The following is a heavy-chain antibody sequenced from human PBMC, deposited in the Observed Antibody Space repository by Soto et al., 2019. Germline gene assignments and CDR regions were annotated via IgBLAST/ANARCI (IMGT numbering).Heavy chain of an antibody. CDR1: GFTFSSYG. D-gene: IGHD1-20*01. CDR2: IWYDGSNK. CDR3: AREGITGTRGRVFVDY. J-gene: IGHJ4*02. Sequence: QVQLVESGGGEVQPGRSLRLSCAASGFTFSSYGMHWVRQAPGKGLEWVAVIWYDGSNKYYADSVKGRFTISRDNSKNTLYLQMNSLRAEDTAVYYCAREGITGTRGRVFVDYWGQGTLVTVSS. V-gene: IGHV3-33*01.